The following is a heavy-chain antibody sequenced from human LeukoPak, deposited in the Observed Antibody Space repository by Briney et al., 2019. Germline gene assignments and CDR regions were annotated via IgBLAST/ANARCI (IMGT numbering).Heavy chain of an antibody. J-gene: IGHJ4*02. CDR3: ARGNHFSSTSCHLDY. CDR1: GYTLNNYG. D-gene: IGHD2-2*01. CDR2: ISGYNGNI. V-gene: IGHV1-18*01. Sequence: GASVKVSCKASGYTLNNYGISWVRQAPGQGLEWMGWISGYNGNIKVIQKFQGRVTMTADTSTSTAYLELTSLRSGDTAVYYCARGNHFSSTSCHLDYWGQGTLVTVSS.